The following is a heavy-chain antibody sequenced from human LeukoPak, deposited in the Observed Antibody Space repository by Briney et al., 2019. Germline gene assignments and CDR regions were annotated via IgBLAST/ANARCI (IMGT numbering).Heavy chain of an antibody. Sequence: PGGSLRLSCAASGFTFSSYSMNWVRQAPGKGLEWVSSISSSSGAIYYADSVKGRFTISTDNAKNSLYLQMNSLRAEDTAVYYCARDGAWSGPFDYWGQGTLVTVSS. J-gene: IGHJ4*02. CDR3: ARDGAWSGPFDY. V-gene: IGHV3-48*01. D-gene: IGHD3-3*01. CDR1: GFTFSSYS. CDR2: ISSSSGAI.